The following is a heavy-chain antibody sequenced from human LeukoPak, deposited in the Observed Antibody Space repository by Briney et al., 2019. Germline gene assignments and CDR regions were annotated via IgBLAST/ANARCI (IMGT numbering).Heavy chain of an antibody. D-gene: IGHD5-18*01. V-gene: IGHV4-34*01. J-gene: IGHJ4*02. Sequence: SETLSLTCAVYGGSFSGHYWSWVRQPPGKGLEWIGEINHSGSTNYNPSLKSRVTISVDTSKNQFSLKLSSVTAADTAVYYCARAGPLYGYLYWGRGTLVTVSS. CDR1: GGSFSGHY. CDR2: INHSGST. CDR3: ARAGPLYGYLY.